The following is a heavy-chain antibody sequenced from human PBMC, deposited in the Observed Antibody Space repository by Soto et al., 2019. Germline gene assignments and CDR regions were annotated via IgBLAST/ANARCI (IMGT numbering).Heavy chain of an antibody. Sequence: QVQLVESGGGLVKPGGSLRLSCAASGFTISDYYMSWIRQAPGKGLEWVSYISSSGSTIYYADSVKGRFTISRDNAKNSLYLQMNSLRAEDTAVYCCARDPPQPYRPEGGMDVWGQGTTVTVSS. CDR3: ARDPPQPYRPEGGMDV. D-gene: IGHD3-16*01. V-gene: IGHV3-11*01. CDR2: ISSSGSTI. CDR1: GFTISDYY. J-gene: IGHJ6*02.